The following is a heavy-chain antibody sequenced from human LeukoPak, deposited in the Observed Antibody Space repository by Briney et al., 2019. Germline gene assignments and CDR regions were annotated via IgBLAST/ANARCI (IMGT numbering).Heavy chain of an antibody. CDR2: ISTSTSTA. CDR1: GFTFNIYS. J-gene: IGHJ4*02. Sequence: GGSLRLSCEASGFTFNIYSMNWVRQAPGKGLEWVASISTSTSTAYYADSVKGRFTISRDNAKNSLYLQMNSLRHEDTAVYYCARVTGNLNGDYWGQGTLVTVSS. D-gene: IGHD1-14*01. V-gene: IGHV3-48*02. CDR3: ARVTGNLNGDY.